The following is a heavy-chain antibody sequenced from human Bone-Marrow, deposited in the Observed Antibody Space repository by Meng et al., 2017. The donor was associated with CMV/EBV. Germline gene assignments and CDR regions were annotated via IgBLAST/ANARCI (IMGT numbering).Heavy chain of an antibody. Sequence: SVKVSCKASGGTLSSDGISWVRQAPGQGLDWMGGIIPIFGTTNYQQKFLGRISISTDEPMTTVYMELSSLISEDTAVYYCAREANRPTYSRSWPSDGMDVWGQGTTVTVSS. V-gene: IGHV1-69*05. J-gene: IGHJ6*02. CDR1: GGTLSSDG. D-gene: IGHD6-13*01. CDR3: AREANRPTYSRSWPSDGMDV. CDR2: IIPIFGTT.